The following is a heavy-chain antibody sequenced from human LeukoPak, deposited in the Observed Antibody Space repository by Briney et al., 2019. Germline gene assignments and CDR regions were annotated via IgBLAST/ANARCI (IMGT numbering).Heavy chain of an antibody. CDR3: VRDGTTGYGMDV. Sequence: PGGSLRLSCAASGFTFSAYGMHWVRQAPGKGLEWVAVIWYDGSNKYYADSVKGRFTISRDNSKNTLYLQMNSLRADDTAVYYCVRDGTTGYGMDVWGQGTTVTVSS. V-gene: IGHV3-33*01. CDR2: IWYDGSNK. D-gene: IGHD4-17*01. J-gene: IGHJ6*02. CDR1: GFTFSAYG.